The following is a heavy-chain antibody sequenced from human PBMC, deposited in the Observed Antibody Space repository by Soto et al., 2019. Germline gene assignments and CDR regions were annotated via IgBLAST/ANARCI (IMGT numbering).Heavy chain of an antibody. CDR1: GFTFSSYA. Sequence: GSLRLSCAASGFTFSSYAMSWVRQAPGKGLEWVSAISGSGGSTYYADSVKGRFTISRDNSKNTLYLQMNSLRAEDTAVYYCAKDSAPYDSSGYDYWGQGTLVTVSS. CDR3: AKDSAPYDSSGYDY. V-gene: IGHV3-23*01. D-gene: IGHD3-22*01. J-gene: IGHJ4*02. CDR2: ISGSGGST.